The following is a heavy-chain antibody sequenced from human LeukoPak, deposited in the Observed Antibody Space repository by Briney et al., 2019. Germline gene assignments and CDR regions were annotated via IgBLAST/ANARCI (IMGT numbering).Heavy chain of an antibody. D-gene: IGHD1-26*01. CDR1: GFTFSSYS. V-gene: IGHV3-21*01. J-gene: IGHJ4*02. CDR3: ARVVGIYKSDDY. CDR2: ISSSSSYI. Sequence: GGSLRLSCAASGFTFSSYSMNWVRQAPGKGLEWVSSISSSSSYIYYADSVKGRSTISRDNAKNSLYLQMNSLRAEDTAVYYCARVVGIYKSDDYWGQGTLVTVSS.